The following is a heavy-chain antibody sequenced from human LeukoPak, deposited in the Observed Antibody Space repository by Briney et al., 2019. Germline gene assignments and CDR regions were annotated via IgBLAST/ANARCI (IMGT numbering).Heavy chain of an antibody. D-gene: IGHD6-6*01. Sequence: SETLSLTCAVYGGSFSGYYWSWIRQPPGKGLEWIGETNHSGSTNYNPSLKSRVTISVDASKNQFSLKLSSVTAADTAVYYCARASRGIAARGLDYWGQGTLVTVSS. CDR3: ARASRGIAARGLDY. V-gene: IGHV4-34*01. CDR2: TNHSGST. CDR1: GGSFSGYY. J-gene: IGHJ4*02.